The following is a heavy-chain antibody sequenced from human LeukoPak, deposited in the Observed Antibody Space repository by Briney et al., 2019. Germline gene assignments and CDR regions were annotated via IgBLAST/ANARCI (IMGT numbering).Heavy chain of an antibody. CDR1: GFTFDDYG. CDR2: INWNGGST. D-gene: IGHD1-26*01. CDR3: ARSHASIVGATRGTFDY. V-gene: IGHV3-20*04. Sequence: RTGGSLRLSCAASGFTFDDYGMSWVRQAPGKGLEWVSGINWNGGSTGYADSVKGRFTISRDNAKNSLYLQMNSLRAEDTALYYCARSHASIVGATRGTFDYWGQGTLVTVSS. J-gene: IGHJ4*02.